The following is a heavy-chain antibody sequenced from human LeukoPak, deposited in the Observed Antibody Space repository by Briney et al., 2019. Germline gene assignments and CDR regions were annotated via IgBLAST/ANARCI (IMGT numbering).Heavy chain of an antibody. CDR3: ASSPSGWLQPHFDY. Sequence: SETLFLTCAVYDGSFSGYYCSWIRQPPGKGLEWIGEINHSGSANYNPSLKSRVTILLDTSKNQFSLNLSSVTAADTAVYYCASSPSGWLQPHFDYWGQGTLVTVSS. CDR1: DGSFSGYY. J-gene: IGHJ4*02. CDR2: INHSGSA. D-gene: IGHD5-24*01. V-gene: IGHV4-34*01.